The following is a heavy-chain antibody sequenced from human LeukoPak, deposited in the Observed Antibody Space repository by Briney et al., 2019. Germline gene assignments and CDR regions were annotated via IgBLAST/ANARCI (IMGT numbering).Heavy chain of an antibody. V-gene: IGHV3-30*18. CDR3: AKGPRIADRPVFYYYFYGMDV. Sequence: GGSLRLSCAASGFSFSSYGMHWVRQAPGKGLEWVAVISHDGSNKYRADSVRGRFTISRDNSKDELNLQMSSLTPEDTAVYSCAKGPRIADRPVFYYYFYGMDVWGQGTMVTVSS. D-gene: IGHD6-6*01. CDR1: GFSFSSYG. J-gene: IGHJ6*02. CDR2: ISHDGSNK.